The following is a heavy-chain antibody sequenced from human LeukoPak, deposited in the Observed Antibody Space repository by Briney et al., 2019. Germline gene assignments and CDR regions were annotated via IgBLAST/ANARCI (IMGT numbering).Heavy chain of an antibody. Sequence: GGCLRLSCAASGFTFSSYAMDWVRQAPGKGLEWVALVSYNGANKYYADSVMGRFTVSRDNSKNTVYLQMNSLRAEDTAVYYCARMPLTYYYGSGSPTYMDVWGKGTTVTVSS. D-gene: IGHD3-10*01. J-gene: IGHJ6*03. CDR3: ARMPLTYYYGSGSPTYMDV. CDR1: GFTFSSYA. V-gene: IGHV3-30-3*01. CDR2: VSYNGANK.